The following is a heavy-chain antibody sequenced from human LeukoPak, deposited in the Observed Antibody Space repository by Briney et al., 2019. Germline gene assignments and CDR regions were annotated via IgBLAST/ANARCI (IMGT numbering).Heavy chain of an antibody. V-gene: IGHV1-18*01. CDR2: ISAYNGNT. D-gene: IGHD3-22*01. CDR3: ARTYYYDSSGYLPY. CDR1: GYTFTSYD. J-gene: IGHJ4*02. Sequence: ASVKVSCKASGYTFTSYDINWVRQAPGQGLEWMGWISAYNGNTNYAQKLQGRVTMTTDTSTSTAYMELRSLRSDDTAVYYCARTYYYDSSGYLPYWGQGTLVTVSS.